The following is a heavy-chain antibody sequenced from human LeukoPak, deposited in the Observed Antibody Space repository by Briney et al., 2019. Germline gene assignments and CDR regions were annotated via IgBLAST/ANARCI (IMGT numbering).Heavy chain of an antibody. CDR1: GFTFTNNA. CDR2: ISNSATTI. V-gene: IGHV3-48*01. J-gene: IGHJ4*02. D-gene: IGHD2-21*02. CDR3: ARDRDWVFDY. Sequence: GGSLRLSCAASGFTFTNNAMNRVRQAPGKGLEWVSYISNSATTIYYADSVKGRFTISRDNAKNSLYLQMSSLRAEDTAVYYCARDRDWVFDYWGQGTLVTVSS.